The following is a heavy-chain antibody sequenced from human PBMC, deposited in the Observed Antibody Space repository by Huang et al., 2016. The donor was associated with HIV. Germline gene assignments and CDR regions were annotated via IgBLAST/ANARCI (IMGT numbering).Heavy chain of an antibody. CDR2: ISNDGSRK. CDR1: GFMFSTFG. Sequence: QVHLEESGGGVVQPGRPLRLSCTASGFMFSTFGIDWVRQAPGKRLEWVAGISNDGSRKYYVDSVKGRFTISRDNSKKIVYLQMNSLRPEDTAVYYCAKPSGDYEFFDFWGQGTVVTVSS. V-gene: IGHV3-30*18. J-gene: IGHJ4*02. D-gene: IGHD4-17*01. CDR3: AKPSGDYEFFDF.